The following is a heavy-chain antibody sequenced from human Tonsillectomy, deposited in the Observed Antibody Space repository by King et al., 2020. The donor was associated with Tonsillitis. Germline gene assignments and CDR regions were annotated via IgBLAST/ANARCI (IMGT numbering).Heavy chain of an antibody. Sequence: QLVQSGGGLVHPGGSLRLACSASGVSVSSTYISWVRQTPGKGLEWISVIYGDARTFNAESGRARFTVHRDNSENKVYLQMNSLIVEDPAIYYCARGGWSSLDYWGQGTPVTVSS. D-gene: IGHD3-10*01. CDR3: ARGGWSSLDY. CDR2: IYGDART. J-gene: IGHJ4*02. CDR1: GVSVSSTY. V-gene: IGHV3-66*01.